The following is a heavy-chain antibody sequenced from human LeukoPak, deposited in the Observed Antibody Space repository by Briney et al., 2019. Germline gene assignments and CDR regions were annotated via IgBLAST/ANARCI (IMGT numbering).Heavy chain of an antibody. V-gene: IGHV3-7*03. J-gene: IGHJ4*02. CDR2: IKQDGSEK. CDR3: AREAAAGILGVYYFDY. D-gene: IGHD6-13*01. CDR1: GFTFSSYW. Sequence: GGSLRLSCAASGFTFSSYWMSWVRQAPGKGLEWVANIKQDGSEKYYVDSVKGRFTISRDNAKNSLYLQMNSLRAEDTAVYYCAREAAAGILGVYYFDYWGQGTLVTVSS.